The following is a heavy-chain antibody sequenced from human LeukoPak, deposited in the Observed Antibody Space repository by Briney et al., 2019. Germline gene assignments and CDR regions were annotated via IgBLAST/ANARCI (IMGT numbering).Heavy chain of an antibody. V-gene: IGHV1-2*02. J-gene: IGHJ4*02. D-gene: IGHD5-12*01. CDR1: GYTFTDYY. Sequence: ASVKVSCKPSGYTFTDYYIHWLRQAPGQGLEWMGWINPNGGGTEYEPNFQGRVTMSRDTSISTAYMELSSLRSDDTAVYYCGRDVQRSAYDSEYWGQGTLVSVAS. CDR2: INPNGGGT. CDR3: GRDVQRSAYDSEY.